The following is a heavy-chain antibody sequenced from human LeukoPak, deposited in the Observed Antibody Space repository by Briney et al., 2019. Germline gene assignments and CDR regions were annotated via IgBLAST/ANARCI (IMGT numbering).Heavy chain of an antibody. Sequence: GGSLRLSCAASGLTFSSYGMHWVRQAPGKGLEWVAVIWYDGSNKCYADSVKGRFTISRDNSKNTLYLQMNSLRAEDTAVYYCAGEYGEHYYGMDVWGQGTTVTVSS. CDR1: GLTFSSYG. J-gene: IGHJ6*02. CDR2: IWYDGSNK. V-gene: IGHV3-33*01. CDR3: AGEYGEHYYGMDV. D-gene: IGHD4-17*01.